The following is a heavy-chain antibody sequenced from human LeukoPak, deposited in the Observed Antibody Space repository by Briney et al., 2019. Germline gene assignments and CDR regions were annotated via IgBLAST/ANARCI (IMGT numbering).Heavy chain of an antibody. CDR1: GFTVSSNY. CDR2: IYSGGST. V-gene: IGHV3-53*05. CDR3: AKDKGRGSFYYFDY. Sequence: PGGSLRLSCAASGFTVSSNYMSWVRQAPGKGLEWVSVIYSGGSTYYADSVKGRFTISRDNAKNSLYLQMNSLRAEDTALYYCAKDKGRGSFYYFDYWGQGTLVTVSS. J-gene: IGHJ4*02. D-gene: IGHD5-12*01.